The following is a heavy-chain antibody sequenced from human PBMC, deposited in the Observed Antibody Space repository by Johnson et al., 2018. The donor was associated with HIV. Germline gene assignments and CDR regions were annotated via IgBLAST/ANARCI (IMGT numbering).Heavy chain of an antibody. CDR1: GFSFSDYY. V-gene: IGHV3-11*01. Sequence: VQLVESGGGVVQPGRPLRLSCLASGFSFSDYYMSWIRQAPGKGLEWISYISGSDGAIWYADSVKGRFTVSRDNAKNSFYLQMNSLRAEDTAVYYCARGEQWLVPDSEDAFDIWGQGTMVTVSS. CDR2: ISGSDGAI. J-gene: IGHJ3*02. D-gene: IGHD6-19*01. CDR3: ARGEQWLVPDSEDAFDI.